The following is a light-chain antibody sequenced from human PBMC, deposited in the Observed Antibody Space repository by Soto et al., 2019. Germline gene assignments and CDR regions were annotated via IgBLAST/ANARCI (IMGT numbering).Light chain of an antibody. CDR1: QSVSSNS. Sequence: EIVLTQSPGTLSLSPGERTTLSCRASQSVSSNSLAWYQQKPGQAPRLLIYGASSRATGIPDRFSGSGSGTDFTLTINRLEPEDFAVYYCQQYGNSPLTFGGGTKMEIK. J-gene: IGKJ4*01. CDR3: QQYGNSPLT. V-gene: IGKV3-20*01. CDR2: GAS.